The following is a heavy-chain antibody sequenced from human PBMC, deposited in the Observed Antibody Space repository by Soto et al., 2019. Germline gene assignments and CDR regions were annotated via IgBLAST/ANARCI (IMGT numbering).Heavy chain of an antibody. V-gene: IGHV3-48*01. CDR3: ARESLGYCSGGSCYKGDAFDI. Sequence: GSLRLSCAASGFTFSNYAMNWVRQAPGKGLEWVSYISSSSSTIYYADSVKGRFTISRDNAKNSLYLQMNSLRAEDTAVYYCARESLGYCSGGSCYKGDAFDIWGQGTMVTVPS. CDR1: GFTFSNYA. D-gene: IGHD2-15*01. CDR2: ISSSSSTI. J-gene: IGHJ3*02.